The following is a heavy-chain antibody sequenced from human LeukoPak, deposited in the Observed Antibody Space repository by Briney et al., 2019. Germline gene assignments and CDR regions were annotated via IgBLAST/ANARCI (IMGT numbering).Heavy chain of an antibody. CDR2: INSDGSST. J-gene: IGHJ4*02. D-gene: IGHD3-22*01. V-gene: IGHV3-74*01. CDR3: ARATHYYDSSGYDY. CDR1: GFTFSSYW. Sequence: GGSLRLSCAASGFTFSSYWMHWVRQAPGKGLVWVSRINSDGSSTSYADSVRGRFSISRDNARHSLYLQMNSLRAEDTAFYYCARATHYYDSSGYDYWGQGTLVTVSS.